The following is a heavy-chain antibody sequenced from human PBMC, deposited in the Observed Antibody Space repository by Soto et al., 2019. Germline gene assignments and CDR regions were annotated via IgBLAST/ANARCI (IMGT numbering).Heavy chain of an antibody. V-gene: IGHV3-48*01. Sequence: GGSLRFSCAASGFTFSSYSLNWVRQAPGKGLEWLSYISSSSTNIYYADSVKGRFTISRDNAKNSLYLQMNSLRAEDTAVYYCARDPSSYYYMDVWGKGTTVTVSS. CDR3: ARDPSSYYYMDV. CDR1: GFTFSSYS. CDR2: ISSSSTNI. J-gene: IGHJ6*03.